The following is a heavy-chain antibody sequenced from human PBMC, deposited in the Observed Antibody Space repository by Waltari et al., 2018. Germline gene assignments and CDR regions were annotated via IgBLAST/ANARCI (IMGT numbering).Heavy chain of an antibody. V-gene: IGHV1-69*05. CDR3: ARADESLWAFDI. Sequence: QVQLVQSGAEVKQPGSSVKVSCKASGGTFSSYAISWVRQAPGQGLEWMGGIIPLFGTAKYEQKFQGRVTITTDESTSTAYMDLSSLRSEDTAVYYCARADESLWAFDIWGQGTVVTVSS. J-gene: IGHJ3*02. CDR1: GGTFSSYA. CDR2: IIPLFGTA. D-gene: IGHD2-21*01.